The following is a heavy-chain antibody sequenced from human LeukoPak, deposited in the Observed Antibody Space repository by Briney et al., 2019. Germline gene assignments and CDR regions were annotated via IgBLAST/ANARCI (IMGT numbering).Heavy chain of an antibody. D-gene: IGHD6-13*01. CDR2: IRSSSSTI. J-gene: IGHJ4*02. Sequence: GGSLRLSCAASGFTLSTYNMNCVRQAPGKGLEWDSYIRSSSSTINYADNVKGRFTISRDNGKNSLYLQMNSLRAEDTAVYYCARDDRNTWYYFDYWGQGTLVTVSS. V-gene: IGHV3-48*01. CDR1: GFTLSTYN. CDR3: ARDDRNTWYYFDY.